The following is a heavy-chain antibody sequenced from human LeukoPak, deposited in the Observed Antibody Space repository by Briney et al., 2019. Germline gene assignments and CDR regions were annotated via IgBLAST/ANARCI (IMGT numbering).Heavy chain of an antibody. CDR3: ARRSYIAVAGEDAFDI. CDR1: GFTVNNNY. Sequence: GGSLRLSCAASGFTVNNNYMSWVRQAPGKGLEWVSVIYSGGSTYYAESVKGRFTISRDTPKNTLCLQMNSLRAEDTAVYYCARRSYIAVAGEDAFDIWGQGTMVTVSS. V-gene: IGHV3-53*01. J-gene: IGHJ3*02. CDR2: IYSGGST. D-gene: IGHD6-19*01.